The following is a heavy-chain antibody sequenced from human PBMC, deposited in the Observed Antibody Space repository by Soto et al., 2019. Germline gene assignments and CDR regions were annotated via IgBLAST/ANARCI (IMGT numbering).Heavy chain of an antibody. J-gene: IGHJ5*02. D-gene: IGHD3-10*01. CDR2: IRSKAYGGTT. V-gene: IGHV3-49*03. CDR1: GFTFGDCA. CDR3: TRAPLALWFGELSDWFEP. Sequence: GSLRLSCTASGFTFGDCAMSWFRQAPGKGLEWVGFIRSKAYGGTTEYAASVKGRFTISRDDSKSIAYLQMNSLKTEDTAVYNCTRAPLALWFGELSDWFEPWGQGT.